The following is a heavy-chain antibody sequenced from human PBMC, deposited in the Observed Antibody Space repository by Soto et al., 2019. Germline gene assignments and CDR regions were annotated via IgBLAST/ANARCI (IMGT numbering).Heavy chain of an antibody. CDR2: ISSSSSTI. V-gene: IGHV3-48*01. D-gene: IGHD5-12*01. J-gene: IGHJ6*02. CDR3: ARDPRRYSVATSNVHYYYGMDV. Sequence: EVQLVESGGGLVQPGGSLRLSCAASGFTFSSYSMNWVRQAPGKGLEWVSYISSSSSTIYYADAVKGRFTISRDNAKNSLYLQMNSLRGEDTAVYYCARDPRRYSVATSNVHYYYGMDVWGHRTTVTVSS. CDR1: GFTFSSYS.